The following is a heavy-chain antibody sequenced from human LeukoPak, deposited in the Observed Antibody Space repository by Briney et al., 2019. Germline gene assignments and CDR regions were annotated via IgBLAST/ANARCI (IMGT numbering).Heavy chain of an antibody. D-gene: IGHD4-23*01. CDR1: GFIFRNYW. Sequence: GGSLRLSCAASGFIFRNYWMRWVRQAPGKGLVWVSRIASDGSSTTYADSVRGRFSISRDNAKNTLYLQMNSLRVEDTAVYYCARGRPHGNDYWGQGTLVTVSS. CDR2: IASDGSST. CDR3: ARGRPHGNDY. J-gene: IGHJ4*02. V-gene: IGHV3-74*01.